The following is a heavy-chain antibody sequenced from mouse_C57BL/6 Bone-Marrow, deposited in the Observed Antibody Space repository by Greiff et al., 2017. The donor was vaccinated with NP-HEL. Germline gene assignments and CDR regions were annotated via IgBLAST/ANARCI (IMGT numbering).Heavy chain of an antibody. CDR2: SRNKANDYTT. V-gene: IGHV7-1*01. J-gene: IGHJ1*03. CDR1: GFTFSDFY. D-gene: IGHD1-3*01. CDR3: ARDAWGYRYFDV. Sequence: VQLKESGGGLVQSGRSLRLSCATSGFTFSDFYMEWVRQAPGKGLEWIAASRNKANDYTTEYSASVKGRFIVSRDTSQSILYLQMNALRAEDTAIYYCARDAWGYRYFDVWGTGTTVTVSS.